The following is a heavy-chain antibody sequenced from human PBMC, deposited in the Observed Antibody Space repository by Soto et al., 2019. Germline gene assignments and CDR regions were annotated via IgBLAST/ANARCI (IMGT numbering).Heavy chain of an antibody. J-gene: IGHJ6*02. D-gene: IGHD5-18*01. CDR1: GYSFATYW. Sequence: PGESLKISCKGSGYSFATYWIGWVRQMPGKGLEWMGIIFPADSDTRYSPSFQGQVTISADESISTAYLQWSSLKASDTAIYYCARQYADTSMGGYFYSGLDVWGQGTTVTVS. CDR2: IFPADSDT. V-gene: IGHV5-51*01. CDR3: ARQYADTSMGGYFYSGLDV.